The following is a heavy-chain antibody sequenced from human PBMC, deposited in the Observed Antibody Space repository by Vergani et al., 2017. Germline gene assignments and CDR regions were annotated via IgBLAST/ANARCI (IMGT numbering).Heavy chain of an antibody. CDR2: ISSSGSTI. V-gene: IGHV3-11*01. J-gene: IGHJ3*02. CDR3: ARMAYNYDAFDI. D-gene: IGHD1-1*01. CDR1: GFTFSDYY. Sequence: QVQLVESGGGLVKPGGALRLSCAASGFTFSDYYMTWIRQAPGKGAEWLSYISSSGSTIYYADSVKGRFTISRDNAKNSLYLHMNSLRAEDTAVYYCARMAYNYDAFDIWGQGTMVTVSS.